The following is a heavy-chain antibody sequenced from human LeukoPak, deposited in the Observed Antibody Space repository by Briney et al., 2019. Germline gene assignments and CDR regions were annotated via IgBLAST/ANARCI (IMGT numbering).Heavy chain of an antibody. CDR2: IHNSGST. V-gene: IGHV4-59*08. CDR3: ARQGDYVGNWFDP. D-gene: IGHD4-23*01. CDR1: GGSISTYY. J-gene: IGHJ5*02. Sequence: TSKTLSLTCTVSGGSISTYYWSWIRQPPGKGLEWIGYIHNSGSTNYNPSLKSRVTISVDTSDNQFSLKLSSVTAADTAVYYCARQGDYVGNWFDPWGQGTLVTVSP.